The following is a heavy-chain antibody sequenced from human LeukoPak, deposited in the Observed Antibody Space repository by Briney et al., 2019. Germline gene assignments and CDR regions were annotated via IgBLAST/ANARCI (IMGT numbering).Heavy chain of an antibody. Sequence: PGGSLRLSCAASGFAFPNYWMVWVRQAPGKGLEWVASIGKDGSEKSYVDSVKGRFTISRDNAKNSLYLQMDSLRAEDTAVYYCGMRGLTFDWGQGTLVTVSS. D-gene: IGHD3-22*01. CDR1: GFAFPNYW. CDR2: IGKDGSEK. CDR3: GMRGLTFD. V-gene: IGHV3-7*01. J-gene: IGHJ4*02.